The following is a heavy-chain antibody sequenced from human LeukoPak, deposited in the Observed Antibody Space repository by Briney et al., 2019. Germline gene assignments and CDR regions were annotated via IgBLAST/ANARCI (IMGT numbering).Heavy chain of an antibody. V-gene: IGHV4-39*01. CDR2: IFYSGST. CDR1: GGSIRSSSHN. J-gene: IGHJ4*02. Sequence: PSETLSLTCTVSGGSIRSSSHNWDWIRQPPGKGLKYIGSIFYSGSTYYNPSLTSRVTISVDTSKNQFSLKLSPVTAADTAVYYCARRPKQPGFWSGYVDYWGQGILVTVSP. D-gene: IGHD3-3*01. CDR3: ARRPKQPGFWSGYVDY.